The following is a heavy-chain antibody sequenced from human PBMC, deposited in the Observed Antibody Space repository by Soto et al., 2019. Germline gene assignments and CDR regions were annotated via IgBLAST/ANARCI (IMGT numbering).Heavy chain of an antibody. Sequence: QVQLVESGGGVGQPAKSLRLSCVVSGLTFSSYAMHWVRQTPGKGLEWVAVISDDGSNEYYADSVKGRFTISRDNSKNTVYLQMNSLRPEDTAVYYCAKETPSTYYFYGLDVWGQGTTVTVSS. CDR1: GLTFSSYA. V-gene: IGHV3-30*18. CDR3: AKETPSTYYFYGLDV. CDR2: ISDDGSNE. J-gene: IGHJ6*02.